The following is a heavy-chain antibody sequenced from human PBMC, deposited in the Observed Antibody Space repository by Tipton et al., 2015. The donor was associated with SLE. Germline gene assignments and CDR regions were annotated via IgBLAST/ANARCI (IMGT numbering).Heavy chain of an antibody. V-gene: IGHV4-38-2*01. D-gene: IGHD3-16*02. CDR1: GYSISSGYY. J-gene: IGHJ3*02. CDR2: IYYSGST. Sequence: TLSLTCAVSGYSISSGYYWVWIRQPPGKGLEWIGSIYYSGSTYYNPSLESRATISVDTFKNQWFLKLRSVTAADTAVYYCVRGLKSGQLSRRSDAFDIWGQGTNVTVSS. CDR3: VRGLKSGQLSRRSDAFDI.